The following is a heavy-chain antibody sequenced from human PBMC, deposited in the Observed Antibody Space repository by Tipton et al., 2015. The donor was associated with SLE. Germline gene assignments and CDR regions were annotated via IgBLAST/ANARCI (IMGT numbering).Heavy chain of an antibody. CDR3: ARVRGSASSWYFDL. V-gene: IGHV4-59*11. J-gene: IGHJ2*01. D-gene: IGHD6-6*01. Sequence: GLVKPSETLSLTCTVSGDSIRRHFWSWIRQPPGKGLEWIGYIYYSGSTDYNPSLKSRVTISIDKSKNRFSLKLNSVTAADTAVYYCARVRGSASSWYFDLWGRGTVVTVSS. CDR1: GDSIRRHF. CDR2: IYYSGST.